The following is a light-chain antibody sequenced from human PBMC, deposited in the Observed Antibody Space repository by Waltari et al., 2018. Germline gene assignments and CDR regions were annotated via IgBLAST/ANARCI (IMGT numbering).Light chain of an antibody. CDR2: WAS. CDR1: QSVSYSPDNTNY. CDR3: QQYYIAPWT. J-gene: IGKJ1*01. Sequence: DVVMTQSPDSLAVSLGERATINCTSTQSVSYSPDNTNYLAWFQQKPGQPPKLLIYWASTRESGVPDRFTGSGSGTDFTLTINSLQAEDVAVYYCQQYYIAPWTFGQGSKVEIK. V-gene: IGKV4-1*01.